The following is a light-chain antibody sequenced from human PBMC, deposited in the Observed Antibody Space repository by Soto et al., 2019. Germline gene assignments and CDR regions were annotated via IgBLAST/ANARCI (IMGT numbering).Light chain of an antibody. CDR2: DVS. V-gene: IGLV2-14*03. CDR1: SSDVGGYNY. CDR3: CSYTTSNTRQIV. J-gene: IGLJ1*01. Sequence: SSLTQPASVYGSPGQSITISCPGTSSDVGGYNYVSWYQHHPGKAPKLMIYDVSNRPSGVSNRFSGSKSGNTASLTISGLQPEDEADYNCCSYTTSNTRQIVFGTGTKVTVL.